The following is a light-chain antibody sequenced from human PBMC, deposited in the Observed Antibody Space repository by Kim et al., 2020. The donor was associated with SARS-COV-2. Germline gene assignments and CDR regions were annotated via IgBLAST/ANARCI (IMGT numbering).Light chain of an antibody. Sequence: GQSITISWTRTGWVVSGYNYGSWYQRHPGIAPELMISELSNRPSGVSNRISGSKSGKTAALDISGLQAEDEGDYYCSLYTATHTLIFGGGTQLTVL. V-gene: IGLV2-14*03. J-gene: IGLJ2*01. CDR3: SLYTATHTLI. CDR2: ELS. CDR1: GWVVSGYNY.